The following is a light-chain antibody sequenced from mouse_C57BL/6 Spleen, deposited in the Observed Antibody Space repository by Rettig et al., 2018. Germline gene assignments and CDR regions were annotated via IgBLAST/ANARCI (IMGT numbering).Light chain of an antibody. CDR1: QHVGTA. Sequence: DIVMTQSQKFMSTSVGDGVSITCKASQHVGTAVAWYQQKPGQSPKLLIYSASDRYTGVPDRFTGSGSGTDFTLTISNMQSEDLADYFCHQYSSYLMYTFGGGTKLEIK. V-gene: IGKV6-13*01. CDR2: SAS. CDR3: HQYSSYLMYT. J-gene: IGKJ2*01.